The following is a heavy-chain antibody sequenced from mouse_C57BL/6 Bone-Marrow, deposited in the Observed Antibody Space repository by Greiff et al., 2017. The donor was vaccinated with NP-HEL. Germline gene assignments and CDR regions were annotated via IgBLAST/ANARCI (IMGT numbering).Heavy chain of an antibody. J-gene: IGHJ3*01. CDR1: GYTFTSYT. Sequence: VQLQESGAELARPGASVKMSCKASGYTFTSYTMHWVKQRPGQGLEWIGYINPSSGYTKYNQKFKDKATLTADKSSSTAYMQLSSLTSEDSAVYYCARSSYYYGSSLAYWGQGTLVTVSA. CDR2: INPSSGYT. CDR3: ARSSYYYGSSLAY. V-gene: IGHV1-4*01. D-gene: IGHD1-1*01.